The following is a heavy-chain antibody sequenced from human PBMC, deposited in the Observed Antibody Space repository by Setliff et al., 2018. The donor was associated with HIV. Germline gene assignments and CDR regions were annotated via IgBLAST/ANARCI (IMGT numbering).Heavy chain of an antibody. V-gene: IGHV3-7*01. D-gene: IGHD6-13*01. J-gene: IGHJ6*01. CDR2: IKQDGSEK. CDR1: GFTFSTYW. CDR3: ARSTWFGSWFGDYEYYAMDV. Sequence: PGGSLRLSCAVSGFTFSTYWMSWVRQAPGKGLEWVANIKQDGSEKYYVDSVKGRFTISRDNAKNALYLQMNSLRAEDTAVYYCARSTWFGSWFGDYEYYAMDVWGQGTTVTVSS.